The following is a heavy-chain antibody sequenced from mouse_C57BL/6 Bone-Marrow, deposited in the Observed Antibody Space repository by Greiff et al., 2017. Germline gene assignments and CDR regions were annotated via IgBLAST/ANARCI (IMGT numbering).Heavy chain of an antibody. CDR1: GYAFSSSW. CDR3: ARSWDVRAYFDF. D-gene: IGHD4-1*01. V-gene: IGHV1-82*01. Sequence: VQLQESGPELVKPGASVKISCKASGYAFSSSWMNWVKQRPGKGLEWIGRIYPGDGDTNYNGKFKGKATLTADKSSSTAYMQLSSLTSEDSAVYFCARSWDVRAYFDFWGKGTTLTVSS. J-gene: IGHJ2*01. CDR2: IYPGDGDT.